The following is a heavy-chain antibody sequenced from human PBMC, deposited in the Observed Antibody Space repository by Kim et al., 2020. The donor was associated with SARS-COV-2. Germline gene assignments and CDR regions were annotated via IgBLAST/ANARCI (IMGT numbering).Heavy chain of an antibody. V-gene: IGHV7-4-1*02. D-gene: IGHD3-10*01. CDR1: GYTFTSYA. Sequence: ASVKVSCKASGYTFTSYAMNWVRQAPGQGLEWMGWINTNTGNPTYAQGFTGRFVFSLDTSVSTAYLQISSLKAEDTAVYYCARVDLVRGVYYYYGMDVWGQGTRSPSP. CDR3: ARVDLVRGVYYYYGMDV. J-gene: IGHJ6*02. CDR2: INTNTGNP.